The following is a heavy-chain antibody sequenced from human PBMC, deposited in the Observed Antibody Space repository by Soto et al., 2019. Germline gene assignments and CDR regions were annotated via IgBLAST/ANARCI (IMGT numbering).Heavy chain of an antibody. D-gene: IGHD3-10*01. Sequence: QVQLQESGPGLVKPSQTLSLTCTVSGGSISSGGYYWSWIRQHPGKGLEWIGYIYYSGSTYYNPSLKSRVTLSVDTSKNQFSLKLSSVTAADTAVYYCARDRTAVVRGDAFDIWGQGTMVTVSS. CDR3: ARDRTAVVRGDAFDI. CDR2: IYYSGST. V-gene: IGHV4-31*03. J-gene: IGHJ3*02. CDR1: GGSISSGGYY.